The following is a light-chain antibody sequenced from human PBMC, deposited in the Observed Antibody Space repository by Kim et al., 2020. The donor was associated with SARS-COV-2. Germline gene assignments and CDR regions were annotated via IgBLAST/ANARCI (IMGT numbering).Light chain of an antibody. Sequence: GSVGDRVTITCRASQSISSYLAWYQQKPGKVPKLLIYAASTLQSGVPSRFSGSGSGTEFTLTISSLQPEDFATYYCQQLNSYPLTFGGGTKVDIK. V-gene: IGKV1-9*01. J-gene: IGKJ4*01. CDR2: AAS. CDR3: QQLNSYPLT. CDR1: QSISSY.